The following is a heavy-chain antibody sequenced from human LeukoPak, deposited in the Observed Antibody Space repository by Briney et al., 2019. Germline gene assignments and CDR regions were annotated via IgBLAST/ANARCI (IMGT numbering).Heavy chain of an antibody. D-gene: IGHD3-10*01. Sequence: GGSLRLSCAASGFTVSSNYMSWVRQAPGKGLEWVSVIYSGGSTYYADSVKGRFTISRDNSKNTLYLQMNSLRAEDTAVYYCARDESFYGSGRYYWGQGTLVTVSS. CDR3: ARDESFYGSGRYY. V-gene: IGHV3-53*01. J-gene: IGHJ4*02. CDR2: IYSGGST. CDR1: GFTVSSNY.